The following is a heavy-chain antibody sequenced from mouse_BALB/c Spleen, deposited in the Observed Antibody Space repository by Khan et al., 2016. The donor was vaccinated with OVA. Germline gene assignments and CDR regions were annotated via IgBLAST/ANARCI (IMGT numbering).Heavy chain of an antibody. J-gene: IGHJ3*01. D-gene: IGHD1-3*01. V-gene: IGHV1-5*01. CDR2: IYPGNSDT. Sequence: VQLKQSGTVLARPGASVKMSCRASGYSFTSYLIHWVKQRPGQGLEWIGGIYPGNSDTSYNQKFKDKAKLTAGTSASTAYMELSSLTNEDSAVYYCTRGGYSSGAYWGQGTRVTVSA. CDR3: TRGGYSSGAY. CDR1: GYSFTSYL.